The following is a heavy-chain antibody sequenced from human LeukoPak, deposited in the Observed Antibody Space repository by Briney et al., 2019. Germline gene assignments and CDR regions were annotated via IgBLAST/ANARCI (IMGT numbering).Heavy chain of an antibody. V-gene: IGHV4-34*01. D-gene: IGHD2-21*02. CDR1: GGSFSGYY. CDR3: ARWGCGGDCYAYYYYYGMDV. Sequence: PSETLSLTCAVYGGSFSGYYWSWIRQPTGKGLEWIGEINHSGSTNYNPSLKGRVTISVDTSKNQFSLKLSSVTAADTAVYYCARWGCGGDCYAYYYYYGMDVWGQGTTVTVYS. CDR2: INHSGST. J-gene: IGHJ6*02.